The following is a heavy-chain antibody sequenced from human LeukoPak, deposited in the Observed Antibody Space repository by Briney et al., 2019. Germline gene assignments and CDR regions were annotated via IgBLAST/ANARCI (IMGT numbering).Heavy chain of an antibody. CDR2: INAGNGNT. CDR3: ARTRSTYYYDSSGQRSFDY. D-gene: IGHD3-22*01. J-gene: IGHJ4*02. CDR1: GYTFTSYA. V-gene: IGHV1-3*01. Sequence: GASVKVSCKASGYTFTSYAMHWVRQAPGQRLEWMGWINAGNGNTKYSQKLQGRVTITRDTSASTAYMELSSLRSEDTAVCYCARTRSTYYYDSSGQRSFDYWGQGTLVTVSS.